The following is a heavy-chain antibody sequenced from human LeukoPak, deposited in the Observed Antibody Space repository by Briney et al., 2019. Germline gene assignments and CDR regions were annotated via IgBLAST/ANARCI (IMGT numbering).Heavy chain of an antibody. Sequence: PGGSLRLSCAASGFTFSSYAMSWVRQAPGKGLEWVSAISGSGGSTYYADSVKGGFTISRDNSKNTLYLQMNSLRAENTAVYYCAKDPRVAAFPDAFDIWGQGTMVTVSS. CDR3: AKDPRVAAFPDAFDI. CDR1: GFTFSSYA. CDR2: ISGSGGST. J-gene: IGHJ3*02. D-gene: IGHD6-19*01. V-gene: IGHV3-23*01.